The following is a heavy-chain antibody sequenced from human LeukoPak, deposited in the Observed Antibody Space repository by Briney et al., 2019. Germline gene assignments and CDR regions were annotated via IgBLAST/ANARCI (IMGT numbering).Heavy chain of an antibody. Sequence: SVKVSCKASGYTFTGYYMHWVRQAPGQGLEWMGWINPNSGGTNYAQKFQGRVTMTRDTSISTAYMELSRLRSDDTAVYYCARDGPLLWFGELFAFDYWGQGTLVTVSS. CDR1: GYTFTGYY. D-gene: IGHD3-10*01. CDR3: ARDGPLLWFGELFAFDY. J-gene: IGHJ4*02. V-gene: IGHV1-2*02. CDR2: INPNSGGT.